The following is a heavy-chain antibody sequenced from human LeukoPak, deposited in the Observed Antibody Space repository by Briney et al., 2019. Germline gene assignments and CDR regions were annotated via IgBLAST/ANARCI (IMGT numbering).Heavy chain of an antibody. D-gene: IGHD3-3*01. CDR2: LSSDESNE. CDR1: GFTFSSYG. V-gene: IGHV3-30*19. Sequence: GGSLRLSCAASGFTFSSYGMHWVRQAPGKGLEWVAVLSSDESNEYYADSVKGRFTISRDNSKNTLYLQMNSLRAEDTAVYYCAKVSKNFWSGSFDYWGQGTLVTVSS. CDR3: AKVSKNFWSGSFDY. J-gene: IGHJ4*02.